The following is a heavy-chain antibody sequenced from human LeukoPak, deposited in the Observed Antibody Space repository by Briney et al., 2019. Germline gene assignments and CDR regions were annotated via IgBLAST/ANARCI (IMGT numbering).Heavy chain of an antibody. CDR3: ARDHKVEPYAFDI. D-gene: IGHD1-14*01. V-gene: IGHV4-39*07. J-gene: IGHJ3*02. Sequence: PSETLSLTCTVSGGSISSSSYYWGWIRQPPGKGLEWIGSIYYSGSTYYNPSLKSRVTISVDTSKNQFSLKLSSVTAADTAVYYCARDHKVEPYAFDIWGQGTMVTVSS. CDR1: GGSISSSSYY. CDR2: IYYSGST.